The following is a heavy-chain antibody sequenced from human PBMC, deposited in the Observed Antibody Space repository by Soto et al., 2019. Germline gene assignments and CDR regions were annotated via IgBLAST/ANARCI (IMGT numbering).Heavy chain of an antibody. CDR1: GFSVITNY. D-gene: IGHD3-10*02. CDR3: ARTHRNSWFEI. J-gene: IGHJ5*02. Sequence: GGSLRLSCAASGFSVITNYMSWVRQAPGKGLEWVSLIYIGDSTYYADSVKGRFTISRDSSTKTLYLQMNSLRVEDTAVYYCARTHRNSWFEIWGQGTLVTVSS. V-gene: IGHV3-53*01. CDR2: IYIGDST.